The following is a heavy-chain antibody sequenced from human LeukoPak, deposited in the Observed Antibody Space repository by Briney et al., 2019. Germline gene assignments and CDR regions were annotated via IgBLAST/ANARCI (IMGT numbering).Heavy chain of an antibody. J-gene: IGHJ4*02. CDR3: ARLDYGDYSLDY. Sequence: SETLSLTCTVSGGSISSHYWSWIRQPPGKGLEWIGDIYYSGSTNYNPSLESRVTISVDPSNNQFSLRLSSVTAADTAVYYCARLDYGDYSLDYWGQGTLVTVSS. V-gene: IGHV4-59*11. D-gene: IGHD4-17*01. CDR1: GGSISSHY. CDR2: IYYSGST.